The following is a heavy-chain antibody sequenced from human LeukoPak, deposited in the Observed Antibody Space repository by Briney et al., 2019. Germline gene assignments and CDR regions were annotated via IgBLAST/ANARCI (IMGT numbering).Heavy chain of an antibody. D-gene: IGHD5-12*01. Sequence: SETLSLTCTVSGGSISSYYWSWLRQPPGKGLEWIGYIYYSGSTNYNPSLKSRVTISVDTSKNQFSLKLSSVPAADTAVYYCARVPIVATGRSWFDYWGQGTLVTVSS. CDR3: ARVPIVATGRSWFDY. V-gene: IGHV4-59*01. J-gene: IGHJ4*02. CDR2: IYYSGST. CDR1: GGSISSYY.